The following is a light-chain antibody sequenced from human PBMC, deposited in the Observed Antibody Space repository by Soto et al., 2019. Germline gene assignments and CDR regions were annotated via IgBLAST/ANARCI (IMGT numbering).Light chain of an antibody. CDR2: WAS. CDR1: QSVLYSSNNKNY. CDR3: HQYFTSLQT. J-gene: IGKJ1*01. V-gene: IGKV4-1*01. Sequence: DIVMTQSPDSLAVSLGERATINCKSSQSVLYSSNNKNYLAWYQQKPGQPPKLLIYWASTRASGVPDRFSGSGSGTDFSLTISSLQAEDVAVYYCHQYFTSLQTFGQGTKVDIK.